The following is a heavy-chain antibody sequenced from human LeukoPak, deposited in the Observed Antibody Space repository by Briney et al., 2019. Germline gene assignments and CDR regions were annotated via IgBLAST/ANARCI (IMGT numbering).Heavy chain of an antibody. CDR1: GFTLSSYA. V-gene: IGHV3-30*04. J-gene: IGHJ4*02. CDR2: ISYDGSNK. CDR3: ARADRVVVAATYFDY. Sequence: PGRSLRLSCAASGFTLSSYAMHWVRQAPGKGLEWVAVISYDGSNKYYADSVKGRFTISRDNSKNTLYLQMNSLRAEDTAVYYCARADRVVVAATYFDYWGQGTLVTVSS. D-gene: IGHD2-15*01.